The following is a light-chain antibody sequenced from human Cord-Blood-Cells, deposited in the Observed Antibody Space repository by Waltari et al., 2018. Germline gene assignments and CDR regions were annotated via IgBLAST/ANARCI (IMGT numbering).Light chain of an antibody. J-gene: IGKJ4*01. CDR2: KVA. Sequence: VGMSQSPIYLPVPLGQTASISCRSSQSLVYSDRNTYVNWFQLRPGQPPRRLIDKVANRDSVVPDRFSSGGEGTDFTLKISRVEAEDVEVYYCMQCTHWPLTFGGGTKVEIK. CDR1: QSLVYSDRNTY. V-gene: IGKV2-30*01. CDR3: MQCTHWPLT.